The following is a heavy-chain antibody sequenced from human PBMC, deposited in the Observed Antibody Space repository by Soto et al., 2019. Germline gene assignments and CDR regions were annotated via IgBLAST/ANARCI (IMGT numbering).Heavy chain of an antibody. J-gene: IGHJ6*03. D-gene: IGHD2-2*03. V-gene: IGHV4-34*01. CDR2: INHRGNT. CDR3: ARKTEVGFYMGV. CDR1: GGSFGGYY. Sequence: QVQLQQWGAGLSKPSETLSVTCAVYGGSFGGYYWTWVRQPPGKGLEWIGEINHRGNTNHNPSLKSRVTISVDRAKNQFSLRLNSATAADTAVYYCARKTEVGFYMGVWGKGTPVTVSS.